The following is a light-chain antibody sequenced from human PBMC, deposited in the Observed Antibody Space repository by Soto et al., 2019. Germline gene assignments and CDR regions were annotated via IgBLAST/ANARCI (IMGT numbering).Light chain of an antibody. V-gene: IGLV1-40*01. CDR1: ASNIGANYD. Sequence: QSVLTQPPSVSGAPGQRVTISCTGGASNIGANYDVHWYQQLPGTAPKLLIYGTSNRPSGVSDRFSGSKSGTSGSLAITGLQAEDEAVYYCQSFDTSLSGSRVFGGGTKLTVL. J-gene: IGLJ3*02. CDR2: GTS. CDR3: QSFDTSLSGSRV.